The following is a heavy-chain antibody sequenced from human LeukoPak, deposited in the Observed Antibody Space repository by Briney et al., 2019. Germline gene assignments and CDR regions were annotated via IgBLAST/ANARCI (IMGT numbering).Heavy chain of an antibody. Sequence: PGGSLRLSCAASGFTFNTNAMSWVRQAPGKGLEWDSYISSSGGTIYYADSVKGRFIISRDNAKNSLYLQMNRLRAEDTAVYYCARENYGSGVFDYWGQGTLVTVSS. J-gene: IGHJ4*02. CDR1: GFTFNTNA. D-gene: IGHD3-10*01. CDR3: ARENYGSGVFDY. V-gene: IGHV3-48*03. CDR2: ISSSGGTI.